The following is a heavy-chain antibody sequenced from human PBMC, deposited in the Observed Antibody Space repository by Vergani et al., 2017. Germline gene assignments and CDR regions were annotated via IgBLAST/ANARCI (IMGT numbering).Heavy chain of an antibody. J-gene: IGHJ4*02. CDR3: AKDHDGELHY. Sequence: QVQLVESGGGVVQPGGSLRLSCAASGFTFSSYGMHWVRQAPGKGLKWVAFIRYDGSNKYYADSVKGRFTISRDNSKNTLYLQMNSLRAEDTAVYYCAKDHDGELHYWGQGTLVTVSS. CDR1: GFTFSSYG. D-gene: IGHD4-17*01. V-gene: IGHV3-30*02. CDR2: IRYDGSNK.